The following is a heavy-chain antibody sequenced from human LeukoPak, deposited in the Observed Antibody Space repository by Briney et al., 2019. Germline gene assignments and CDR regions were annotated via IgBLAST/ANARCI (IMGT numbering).Heavy chain of an antibody. CDR3: ARVFFWSGYYSGTHRTYYFDY. CDR1: GGSFSGYY. Sequence: KPSETLSLTCAVYGGSFSGYYWSWIRQPPGKGLEWIGEINHSGSTNYNPSLKSRVTISVDTSKNQFSLKLSSVTAADTAVYYCARVFFWSGYYSGTHRTYYFDYWGQGTLVTVSS. D-gene: IGHD3-3*01. J-gene: IGHJ4*02. V-gene: IGHV4-34*01. CDR2: INHSGST.